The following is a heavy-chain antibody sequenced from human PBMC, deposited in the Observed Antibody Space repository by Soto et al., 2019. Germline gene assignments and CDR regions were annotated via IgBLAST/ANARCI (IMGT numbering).Heavy chain of an antibody. CDR3: ARGSYDFWSGYPIFDY. V-gene: IGHV3-13*01. D-gene: IGHD3-3*01. J-gene: IGHJ4*02. CDR1: GFTFSSYD. CDR2: IGTAGDT. Sequence: GGSLRLSCAASGFTFSSYDMHWVRQATGKGLEWVSAIGTAGDTYYPGSVKGRFTISRENAKNSLYLQMNSLRAGDTAVYYCARGSYDFWSGYPIFDYWGQGTLVTVSS.